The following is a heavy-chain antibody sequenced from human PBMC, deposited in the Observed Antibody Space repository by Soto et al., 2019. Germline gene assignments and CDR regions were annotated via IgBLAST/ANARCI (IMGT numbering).Heavy chain of an antibody. CDR2: ISANNGTT. CDR1: GYTFTSYG. J-gene: IGHJ4*02. Sequence: QVQLVQSGAEVKKPGASVKVSCKASGYTFTSYGISWVRQAPGQGLEWMGWISANNGTTNYAKKLKGRVTLTTDTSTSTAYLELRSLRSDDKAVYSCARDYGDYFLFTLHYWGQGTLVTVSS. CDR3: ARDYGDYFLFTLHY. D-gene: IGHD4-17*01. V-gene: IGHV1-18*01.